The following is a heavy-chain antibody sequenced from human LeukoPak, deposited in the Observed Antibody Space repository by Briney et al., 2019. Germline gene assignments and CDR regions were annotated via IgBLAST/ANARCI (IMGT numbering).Heavy chain of an antibody. CDR3: ARDGGGRWGGLRDSYGYYYYMDV. CDR2: IIPIFGTA. Sequence: SVKVSCKASGGTFSSYAISWVRQAPGQGLEWMGGIIPIFGTANYAQKFQGRVTITADESTSTAYMELSSLRSEDTAVYYCARDGGGRWGGLRDSYGYYYYMDVWGKGTTVTVSS. J-gene: IGHJ6*03. D-gene: IGHD5-18*01. V-gene: IGHV1-69*13. CDR1: GGTFSSYA.